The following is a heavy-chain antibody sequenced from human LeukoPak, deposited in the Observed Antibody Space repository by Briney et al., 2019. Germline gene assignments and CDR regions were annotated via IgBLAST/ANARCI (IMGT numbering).Heavy chain of an antibody. CDR1: GFTFGDYV. Sequence: PGGSLRLSCSASGFTFGDYVMSWVRQAPGKGLEWVGFIRSKAYGGTTEYAASVRGRFTISRDDFKSFAYLQMNSLKTEDTAVYYCITSGDLRVYWGQGTLVTVSS. CDR3: ITSGDLRVY. CDR2: IRSKAYGGTT. D-gene: IGHD4-17*01. V-gene: IGHV3-49*04. J-gene: IGHJ4*02.